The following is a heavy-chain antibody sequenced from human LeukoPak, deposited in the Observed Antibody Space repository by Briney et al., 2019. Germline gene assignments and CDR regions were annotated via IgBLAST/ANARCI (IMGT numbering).Heavy chain of an antibody. J-gene: IGHJ2*01. CDR1: GGSISGYY. V-gene: IGHV4-59*01. CDR3: ARSVVTLYWYFDL. CDR2: IHYSVST. D-gene: IGHD4-23*01. Sequence: PSETLSLTCTVSGGSISGYYYNWIRQPPGKGLEWIGYIHYSVSTNYNPSLKSRVTISLDTSKNQFSLKLSSVTTADTAVYYCARSVVTLYWYFDLWGRGTLVTVSS.